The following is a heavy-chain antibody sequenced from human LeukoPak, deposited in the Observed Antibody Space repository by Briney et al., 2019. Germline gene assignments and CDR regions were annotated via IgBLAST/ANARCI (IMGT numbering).Heavy chain of an antibody. CDR2: ISSSSSYI. J-gene: IGHJ6*04. CDR1: GFTFSSYS. Sequence: KPGGSLRLSCAASGFTFSSYSMNWVRQAPEKGREWVSSISSSSSYIYFADSVKGRFTISRDNAKNSLYLQMNSLRAEDTAVYYCARDELGYCSSTSCPRNYGMDVWGKGTTVTVSS. CDR3: ARDELGYCSSTSCPRNYGMDV. V-gene: IGHV3-21*01. D-gene: IGHD2-2*03.